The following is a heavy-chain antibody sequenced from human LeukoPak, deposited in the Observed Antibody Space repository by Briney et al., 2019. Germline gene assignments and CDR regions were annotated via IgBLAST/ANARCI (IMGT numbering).Heavy chain of an antibody. D-gene: IGHD6-13*01. CDR2: ISYDGSNK. CDR3: ARDLIAAAFYPPL. V-gene: IGHV3-30-3*01. J-gene: IGHJ6*04. CDR1: GFTFSSYA. Sequence: GGSLRLSCAASGFTFSSYAMHWVRQAPGKGLEWVAVISYDGSNKYYADSVKGRFTISRDNSKNTLYLQMNSLRAEDTAVYYCARDLIAAAFYPPLWGKGTTVTVSS.